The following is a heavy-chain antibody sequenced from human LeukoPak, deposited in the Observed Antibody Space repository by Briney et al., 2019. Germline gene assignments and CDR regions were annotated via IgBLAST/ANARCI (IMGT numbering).Heavy chain of an antibody. Sequence: SQTLSLTCTVSGGSISKDEYSWNWIRQPPGKGLEWIGYIYHSGSTNYNPSLKSRVTISVDTSKNQFSLKLSSLTAADTAVYYCARKRSDYGESDYFDSWGQGTLVSVSS. CDR1: GGSISKDEYS. CDR2: IYHSGST. CDR3: ARKRSDYGESDYFDS. V-gene: IGHV4-61*08. D-gene: IGHD4-17*01. J-gene: IGHJ4*02.